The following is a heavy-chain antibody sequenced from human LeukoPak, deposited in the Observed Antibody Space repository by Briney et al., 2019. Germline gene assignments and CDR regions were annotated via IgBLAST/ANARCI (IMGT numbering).Heavy chain of an antibody. CDR1: GYTFTGYY. Sequence: ASVKVSCKASGYTFTGYYMHWVRQAPGQGLEWMGRINPSSGGANYAQKFQGRVTMTRATSISTAYMELRSLRSDDTAVYYCARDSRMYYDFWSGYSIRPDYYFDYWGQGTLVTVSS. J-gene: IGHJ4*02. V-gene: IGHV1-2*06. D-gene: IGHD3-3*01. CDR2: INPSSGGA. CDR3: ARDSRMYYDFWSGYSIRPDYYFDY.